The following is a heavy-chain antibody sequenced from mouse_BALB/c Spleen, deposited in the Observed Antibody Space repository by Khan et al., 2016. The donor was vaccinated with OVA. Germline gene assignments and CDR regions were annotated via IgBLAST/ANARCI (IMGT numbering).Heavy chain of an antibody. V-gene: IGHV1-20*02. J-gene: IGHJ2*01. CDR1: GYSFTGSF. D-gene: IGHD1-1*01. Sequence: VQLQQSGPELVKPGASVKISCKASGYSFTGSFMRWVMQSPGQSLEWIGRINPHNGDTLYNQKFKGKATLTADESSSTAHLELRSLASEDAAVDYWSSNYGSDFDYWGQGTPLTVSS. CDR2: INPHNGDT. CDR3: SSNYGSDFDY.